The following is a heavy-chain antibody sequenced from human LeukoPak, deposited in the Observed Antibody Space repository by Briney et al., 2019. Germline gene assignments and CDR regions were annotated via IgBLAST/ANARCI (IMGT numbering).Heavy chain of an antibody. V-gene: IGHV5-51*01. CDR2: IYPGESDT. CDR1: GYTFTPYW. CDR3: ARHLPDGSGDVFNI. J-gene: IGHJ3*02. D-gene: IGHD3-10*01. Sequence: GECLKRSFEGSGYTFTPYWIGWVRQMSGKGLEWMWIIYPGESDTRYGPSCHGQVSISADQSIHTAYLQWGSLKASDTAMYYCARHLPDGSGDVFNIWGEGTMVTVS.